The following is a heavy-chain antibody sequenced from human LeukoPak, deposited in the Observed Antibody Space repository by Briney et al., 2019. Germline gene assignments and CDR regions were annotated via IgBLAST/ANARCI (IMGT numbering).Heavy chain of an antibody. D-gene: IGHD3-22*01. J-gene: IGHJ4*02. CDR1: GGSISSSNW. Sequence: SETLSLTCAVSGGSISSSNWWSWVRQPPGKGLEWIGEIYHSGSTNYNPSLKSRVTISVDKSKNQFSLKLSSVTAADTAMYYCVYDSSGYYYNFDYWGQGILVTVSS. CDR2: IYHSGST. V-gene: IGHV4-4*02. CDR3: VYDSSGYYYNFDY.